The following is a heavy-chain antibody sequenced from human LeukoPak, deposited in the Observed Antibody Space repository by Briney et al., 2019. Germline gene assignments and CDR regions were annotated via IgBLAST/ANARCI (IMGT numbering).Heavy chain of an antibody. J-gene: IGHJ4*02. V-gene: IGHV4-59*01. CDR2: IYYSGST. CDR1: GGSISSYY. CDR3: ARDRGDGYDYFWDY. D-gene: IGHD5-12*01. Sequence: ASETLSLTCTVSGGSISSYYWSWIRQPPGKGLEWIGYIYYSGSTNYNPSLKSRVTISVDTSKNQFSLKLSSVTAADTAVYYCARDRGDGYDYFWDYWGQGTLVTVSS.